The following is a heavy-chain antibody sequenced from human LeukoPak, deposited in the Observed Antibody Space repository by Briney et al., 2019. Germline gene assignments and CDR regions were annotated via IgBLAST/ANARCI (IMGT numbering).Heavy chain of an antibody. CDR3: AGSRGYYFDY. CDR1: GCIFTRDW. V-gene: IGHV5-51*01. Sequence: GASLKISCKGSGCIFTRDWIGWVRQLPGKGVEWMGIIYPDDSDIRYSPSFQGQVIISADKSINTAYLQWSSLKASDTAMYYCAGSRGYYFDYWGQGTLVTVSS. J-gene: IGHJ4*02. CDR2: IYPDDSDI. D-gene: IGHD3-22*01.